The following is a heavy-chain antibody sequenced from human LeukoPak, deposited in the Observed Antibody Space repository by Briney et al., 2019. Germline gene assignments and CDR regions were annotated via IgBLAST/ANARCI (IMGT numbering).Heavy chain of an antibody. Sequence: PGGSLRLSCAASRSPFSDSYMSWIRQAPGKGLEWVSYISRSGTYTHYAGSVKGRFTISRDNAKNSLYLQMNRLRAEDTAVYYWARDMVGDPIYYFDYWGQGTPVTVSS. V-gene: IGHV3-11*05. CDR2: ISRSGTYT. CDR1: RSPFSDSY. CDR3: ARDMVGDPIYYFDY. J-gene: IGHJ4*02. D-gene: IGHD4-17*01.